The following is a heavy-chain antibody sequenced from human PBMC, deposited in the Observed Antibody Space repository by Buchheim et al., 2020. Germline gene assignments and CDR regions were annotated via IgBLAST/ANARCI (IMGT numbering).Heavy chain of an antibody. CDR1: GFTFSSYA. Sequence: VQLLESGGGLVQPGGSLRLSCAASGFTFSSYAMSWVRQAPGKGLEWVAVISYDGSNKYYADSVKGRFTISRDNSKNTLYLQMNSLRAEDTAVYYCARDQVYCSSTSCYTPYYYGMDVWGQGTT. D-gene: IGHD2-2*02. V-gene: IGHV3-30-3*01. CDR2: ISYDGSNK. CDR3: ARDQVYCSSTSCYTPYYYGMDV. J-gene: IGHJ6*02.